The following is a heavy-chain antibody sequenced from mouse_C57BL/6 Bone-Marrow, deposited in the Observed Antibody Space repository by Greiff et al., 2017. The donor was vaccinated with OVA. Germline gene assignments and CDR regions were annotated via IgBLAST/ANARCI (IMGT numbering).Heavy chain of an antibody. V-gene: IGHV1-50*01. J-gene: IGHJ1*03. CDR3: VIEAPYFDV. CDR2: IDPSDSYT. Sequence: VQLQQPGAELVKPGASVKLSCKASGYTFTSYWMQWVKQRPGQGLEWIGEIDPSDSYTNYNQKFKGKATLTVDTSSSTAYMQLSSLTSEDSAVYYCVIEAPYFDVCGTGTTVTVTS. CDR1: GYTFTSYW.